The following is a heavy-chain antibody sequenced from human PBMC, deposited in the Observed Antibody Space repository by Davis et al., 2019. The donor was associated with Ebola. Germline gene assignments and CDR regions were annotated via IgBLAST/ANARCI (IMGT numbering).Heavy chain of an antibody. Sequence: GESLKISCAASGFTVSSNYMSWLRQAPGKGLEWDSAIYSGGSPFYADSVKGRFTISRDNSKNTLYLQMNSLRAEDTAVYYCASIDPAMVQGVILAPQFDYWGQGTLVTVSS. CDR2: IYSGGSP. CDR1: GFTVSSNY. D-gene: IGHD3-10*01. J-gene: IGHJ4*02. V-gene: IGHV3-53*01. CDR3: ASIDPAMVQGVILAPQFDY.